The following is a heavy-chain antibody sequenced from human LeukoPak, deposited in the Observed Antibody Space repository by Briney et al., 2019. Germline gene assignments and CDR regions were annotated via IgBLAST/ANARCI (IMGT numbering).Heavy chain of an antibody. D-gene: IGHD4-17*01. CDR3: AKGGDYGDLGYYFDY. CDR1: GFTFSGYA. CDR2: VSNGGSNK. V-gene: IGHV3-30-3*01. J-gene: IGHJ4*02. Sequence: GTSLRLSCAASGFTFSGYAMHWVRQAPGKGLEWVAVVSNGGSNKYYADSVKGRFTISRDNSKNTLYLQMNSLRTEDTAVYYCAKGGDYGDLGYYFDYWGQGTLVTVSS.